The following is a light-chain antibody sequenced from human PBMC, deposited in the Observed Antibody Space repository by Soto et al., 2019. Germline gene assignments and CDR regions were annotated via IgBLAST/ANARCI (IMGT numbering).Light chain of an antibody. CDR2: GAS. J-gene: IGKJ1*01. Sequence: EIVLTQSPGTLSLSPGERATLSCRASQSVSSSYLAWYQQKPGQAPRPLIYGASSRATGIPDRFSGSGSGTDFTLTISRLEPEDFAVYYCQQYGSSPRTFGQGTKVEFK. CDR3: QQYGSSPRT. V-gene: IGKV3-20*01. CDR1: QSVSSSY.